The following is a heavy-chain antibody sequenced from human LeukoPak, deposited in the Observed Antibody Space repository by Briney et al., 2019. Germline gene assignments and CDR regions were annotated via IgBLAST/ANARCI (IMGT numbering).Heavy chain of an antibody. J-gene: IGHJ4*02. D-gene: IGHD4-11*01. V-gene: IGHV4-61*02. CDR2: IYTSGST. Sequence: PSETLSLTCTVSGGSISSSSYYWGWIRQPAGKGLEWIGRIYTSGSTNYNPSLKSRVTMSVDTSKTQFSLKLSSVTAADTAVYYCATQRADYSSSYYFDYWGQGILVTVSS. CDR1: GGSISSSSYY. CDR3: ATQRADYSSSYYFDY.